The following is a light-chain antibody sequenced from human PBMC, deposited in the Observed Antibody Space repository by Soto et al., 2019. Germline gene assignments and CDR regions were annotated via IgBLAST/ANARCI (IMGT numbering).Light chain of an antibody. CDR1: QSISTN. Sequence: ELVMTQSPATLSVSPGERATLSCRASQSISTNLVWYQQKTGHAPRVLIYGASTRATGIPARFSGGGSATEFSLTISSMQSDDFAVYYCQSYNDGPPWTFGRGTRVEIK. J-gene: IGKJ1*01. CDR3: QSYNDGPPWT. CDR2: GAS. V-gene: IGKV3-15*01.